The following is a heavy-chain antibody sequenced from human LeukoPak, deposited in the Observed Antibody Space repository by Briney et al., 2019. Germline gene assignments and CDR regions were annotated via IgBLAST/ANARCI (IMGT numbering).Heavy chain of an antibody. D-gene: IGHD2-15*01. J-gene: IGHJ4*02. CDR2: ITFSSSII. Sequence: PGGSLRLSCAASGFTFSSYSMNWVRQAPGKGLEWVSYITFSSSIIYYADSVRGRFTISRDNAKNSLYLQMNSLRVDDTAVYYCAKSSLVAPYDYWGQGTLVTVSS. CDR1: GFTFSSYS. CDR3: AKSSLVAPYDY. V-gene: IGHV3-48*01.